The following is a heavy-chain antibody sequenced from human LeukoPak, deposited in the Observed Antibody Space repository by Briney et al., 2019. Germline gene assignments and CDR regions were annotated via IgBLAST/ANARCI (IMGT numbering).Heavy chain of an antibody. CDR3: ARDRGEGIVGTFDY. V-gene: IGHV4-59*11. J-gene: IGHJ4*02. CDR1: GDSISNHY. Sequence: KASETLSLTCTVSGDSISNHYWSWIRQPPGKGLVWIRYIFYSGNTHYNPSLKSRVTMSVDTSKNQFSLRLSSVTPADTAVYYCARDRGEGIVGTFDYWGQGTLVTVSS. CDR2: IFYSGNT. D-gene: IGHD1-26*01.